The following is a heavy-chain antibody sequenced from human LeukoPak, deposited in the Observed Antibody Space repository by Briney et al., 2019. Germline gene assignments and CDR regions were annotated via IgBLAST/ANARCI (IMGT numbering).Heavy chain of an antibody. CDR1: GLTLSSYA. J-gene: IGHJ4*02. V-gene: IGHV3-30-3*01. CDR2: ISYDGSNK. CDR3: ARSYYYDSSGYYPPLF. D-gene: IGHD3-22*01. Sequence: PGGSLRLSCAASGLTLSSYAMHWVRQAPGKGLEWVAVISYDGSNKYYADSVKGRFTISRDNSKNTLYLQMNSLRAEDTAVYYCARSYYYDSSGYYPPLFWGQGTLVTVSS.